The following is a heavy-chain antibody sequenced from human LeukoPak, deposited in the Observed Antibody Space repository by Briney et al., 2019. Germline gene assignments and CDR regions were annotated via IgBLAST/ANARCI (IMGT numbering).Heavy chain of an antibody. CDR2: TYYRSKWYN. Sequence: SQTLSLTCAISGDSVSSNAAAWNWIRQSPSRGLEWLGRTYYRSKWYNDYAVFVNSRITFNADTSKNQFSLQLNSVTPEDTAAYYCARSSSGWYVHFDYWGQGTLVTVSS. V-gene: IGHV6-1*01. J-gene: IGHJ4*02. D-gene: IGHD6-19*01. CDR1: GDSVSSNAAA. CDR3: ARSSSGWYVHFDY.